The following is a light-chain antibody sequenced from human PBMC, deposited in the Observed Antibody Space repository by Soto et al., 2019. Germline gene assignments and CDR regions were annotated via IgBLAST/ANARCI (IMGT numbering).Light chain of an antibody. Sequence: DIQMTQSPSSVSASVGDSVTITCRASQGVSDWVAWYQQKPGEAPKLLIYGSSSLLSGVPSRFSGTRSGTDFTLTISSLQPEDFATYYCQQANSYPWTFGQGTTGDIK. CDR2: GSS. CDR3: QQANSYPWT. CDR1: QGVSDW. V-gene: IGKV1-12*01. J-gene: IGKJ1*01.